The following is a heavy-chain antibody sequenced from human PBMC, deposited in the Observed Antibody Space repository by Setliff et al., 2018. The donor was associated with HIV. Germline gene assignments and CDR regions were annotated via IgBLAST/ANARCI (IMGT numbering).Heavy chain of an antibody. Sequence: SETLSLTCTVSGGSISSDYWSWIRQPPGKGLEWIGYVYHSGSANYNPSLKSRVTISVDTSKNQFSMKLRSVTAADTAVYYCARLRSELVVFDSWVQGTLVTVSS. CDR3: ARLRSELVVFDS. CDR2: VYHSGSA. J-gene: IGHJ4*02. V-gene: IGHV4-59*08. D-gene: IGHD6-13*01. CDR1: GGSISSDY.